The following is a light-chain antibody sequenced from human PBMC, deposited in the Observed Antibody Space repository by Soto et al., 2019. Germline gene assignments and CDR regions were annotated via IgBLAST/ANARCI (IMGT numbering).Light chain of an antibody. J-gene: IGKJ3*01. Sequence: EVVLTQSPAILSLSPGERATLSCRASQSVSRFVAWYQQKPGQAPRLLIYDTSNRATGIPARFSGSGSETDFTLTITSLEPEDFAMYYCQQRSKWPRTFGPGTKVDIK. CDR3: QQRSKWPRT. CDR2: DTS. V-gene: IGKV3-11*01. CDR1: QSVSRF.